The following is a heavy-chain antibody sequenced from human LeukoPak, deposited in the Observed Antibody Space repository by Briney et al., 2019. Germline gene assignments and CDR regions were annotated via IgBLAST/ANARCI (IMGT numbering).Heavy chain of an antibody. CDR2: IYYSGST. CDR3: ARGPYCGGDCYNVYYYYGMDV. D-gene: IGHD2-21*02. CDR1: GGSISSGGYS. J-gene: IGHJ6*02. Sequence: PSETLSLTCTVSGGSISSGGYSWSWIRQHPGKGLEWIGYIYYSGSTYYNPSLKSRVTISVDTSKNQFSLKLSSVTAADTAVYYCARGPYCGGDCYNVYYYYGMDVWGQGTTVTVSS. V-gene: IGHV4-31*03.